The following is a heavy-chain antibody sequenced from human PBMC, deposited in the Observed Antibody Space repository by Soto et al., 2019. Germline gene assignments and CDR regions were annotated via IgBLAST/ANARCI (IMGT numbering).Heavy chain of an antibody. CDR2: ISYSGST. Sequence: PSETLSLTCTVSGGSIYSSPYYWGCIRQSPGRGLEWIASISYSGSTFYNPSLKSRVTIFVHTSKNEFSLKLSSVTAADTVLYYCSRRAPEGFDPWGQGTLVTVSS. J-gene: IGHJ5*02. V-gene: IGHV4-39*01. CDR3: SRRAPEGFDP. CDR1: GGSIYSSPYY.